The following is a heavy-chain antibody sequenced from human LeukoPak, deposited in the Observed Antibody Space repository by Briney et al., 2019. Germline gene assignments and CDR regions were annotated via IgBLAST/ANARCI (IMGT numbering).Heavy chain of an antibody. CDR2: IRYDGSNK. CDR3: AKTHYYPQSLQGGEPYYFAY. D-gene: IGHD3-22*01. J-gene: IGHJ4*02. CDR1: GFTFSSYG. V-gene: IGHV3-30*02. Sequence: PGESLRLSCGACGFTFSSYGMHGVRQAPGKGLEWVAFIRYDGSNKYYADSVKGRFTISRDNSKNTLYLQMNSLRAEDTAVYYCAKTHYYPQSLQGGEPYYFAYWGQGPLVSVSS.